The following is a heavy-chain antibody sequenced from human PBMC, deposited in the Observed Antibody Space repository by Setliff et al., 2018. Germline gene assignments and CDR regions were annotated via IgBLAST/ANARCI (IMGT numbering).Heavy chain of an antibody. CDR2: ISGNGITI. J-gene: IGHJ6*03. V-gene: IGHV3-11*04. Sequence: PGGSLRLSCAASGFTFSDYYMSWIRQAPGKGLEWISKISGNGITIYYADSVRGRFTISRDNAKNSLFLQMNSLRAEDTAVYYCARGPLGDYADFYYYMDVWGMGTTVTVSS. CDR1: GFTFSDYY. D-gene: IGHD4-17*01. CDR3: ARGPLGDYADFYYYMDV.